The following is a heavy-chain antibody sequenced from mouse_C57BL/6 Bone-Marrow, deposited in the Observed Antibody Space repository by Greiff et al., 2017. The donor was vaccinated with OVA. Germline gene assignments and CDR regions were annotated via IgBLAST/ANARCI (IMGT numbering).Heavy chain of an antibody. V-gene: IGHV2-2*01. Sequence: QVQLKESGPGLVQPSQSLSITCTVSGFSLTSYGVHWVRQSPGKGLEWLGVIWSGGSPDYNAAFISRLSISKDNSKSQVYSKMNSLPTDDTAIYYCARNPFAYWGTGTLVTVSA. CDR2: IWSGGSP. CDR1: GFSLTSYG. CDR3: ARNPFAY. J-gene: IGHJ3*01.